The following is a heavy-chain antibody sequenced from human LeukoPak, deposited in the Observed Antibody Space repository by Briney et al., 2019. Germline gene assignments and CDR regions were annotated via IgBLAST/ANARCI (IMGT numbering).Heavy chain of an antibody. CDR3: AKWVSVAVAGRGDY. J-gene: IGHJ4*02. V-gene: IGHV3-30*02. D-gene: IGHD6-19*01. CDR1: GFTFSSYG. Sequence: GGSLRLSCAASGFTFSSYGMHWVRQAPGKGLEWVAFIRYDGSNKYYADSVKGRFTISRDNSKNTLYLQMNSLRAEDTAVYYCAKWVSVAVAGRGDYWGQGTLVTVSS. CDR2: IRYDGSNK.